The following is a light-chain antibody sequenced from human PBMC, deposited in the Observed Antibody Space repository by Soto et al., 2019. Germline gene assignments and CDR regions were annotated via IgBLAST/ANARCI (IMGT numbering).Light chain of an antibody. Sequence: EIVLTQSPGTLSLTPGERATLSCRASQSVSSTFLAWYQQKPGQAPKVLIYRASTRATGIPDRFSGSGSGTDFTLTISRLEPEDFAMYYCQQYESSRTFGQGTKVEMK. CDR2: RAS. J-gene: IGKJ1*01. V-gene: IGKV3-20*01. CDR1: QSVSSTF. CDR3: QQYESSRT.